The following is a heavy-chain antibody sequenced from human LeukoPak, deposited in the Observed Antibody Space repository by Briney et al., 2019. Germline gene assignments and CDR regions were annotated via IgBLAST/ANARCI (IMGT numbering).Heavy chain of an antibody. V-gene: IGHV4-34*01. CDR3: ASRTTFIVVATRHDAFDI. D-gene: IGHD3-22*01. J-gene: IGHJ3*02. Sequence: SETLSLTCAVYGGSFSGYYWSWIRQPPGKGLEWIGEINHSGSTNYNPSLKSRVILSVDTSKNQFSLRLSSVTAADTALYYCASRTTFIVVATRHDAFDIWGQGTMVTVSS. CDR1: GGSFSGYY. CDR2: INHSGST.